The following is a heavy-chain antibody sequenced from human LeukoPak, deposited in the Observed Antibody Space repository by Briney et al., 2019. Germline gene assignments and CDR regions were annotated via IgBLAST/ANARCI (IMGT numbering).Heavy chain of an antibody. CDR2: ISGDGTRT. D-gene: IGHD6-13*01. CDR1: GFTFDDYA. Sequence: GGPLRLSCAASGFTFDDYAMHWVRQAPGKGLEWVSFISGDGTRTYYADSVKGRFTISRDNSKNSLYLQVNSLRTEDTALYYCAKGAIASAGTQYWGQGTLVTVSS. J-gene: IGHJ4*02. CDR3: AKGAIASAGTQY. V-gene: IGHV3-43*02.